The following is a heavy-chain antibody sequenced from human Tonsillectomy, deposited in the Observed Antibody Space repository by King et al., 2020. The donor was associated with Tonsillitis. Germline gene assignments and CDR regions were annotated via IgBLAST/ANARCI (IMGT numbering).Heavy chain of an antibody. J-gene: IGHJ3*01. D-gene: IGHD3-22*01. Sequence: VQLVESGGGLVKPGGSLRLACATSGFTFNNFYMNWVRQAPGKGLEWVSSISIDGRKIYYADSLKGRFTISRDKAGNSMFLRMNSLRVEDTAVYYCARDKGADYYDSGRGAFDFWGKGTTVTVSS. CDR1: GFTFNNFY. V-gene: IGHV3-21*01. CDR2: ISIDGRKI. CDR3: ARDKGADYYDSGRGAFDF.